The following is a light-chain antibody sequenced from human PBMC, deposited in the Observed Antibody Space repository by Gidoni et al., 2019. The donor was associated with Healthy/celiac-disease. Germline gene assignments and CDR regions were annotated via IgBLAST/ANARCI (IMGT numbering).Light chain of an antibody. V-gene: IGLV2-14*01. CDR2: EVS. Sequence: QSALTHPASVSGSPGLSITIACTRTSSDVGGYNYVCWYQQHTGKAPKLMVYEVSTRPSGVSNRFSGSKSGNTASLTISGLQAEDEADYYCSSNTGSSTLVVFGGGTKLTVL. CDR3: SSNTGSSTLVV. J-gene: IGLJ2*01. CDR1: SSDVGGYNY.